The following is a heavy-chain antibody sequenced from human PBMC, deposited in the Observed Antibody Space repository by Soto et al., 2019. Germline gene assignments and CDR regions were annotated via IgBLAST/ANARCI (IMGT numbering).Heavy chain of an antibody. CDR2: ISAYNGNT. CDR1: GYTFTSYG. CDR3: ASFPLSIAVAGYYYYGMDV. D-gene: IGHD6-19*01. J-gene: IGHJ6*02. V-gene: IGHV1-18*04. Sequence: ASVKVSCKASGYTFTSYGISWVRQASGQGLEWMGWISAYNGNTNYAQKLQGRVTMTTDTSTSTAYMELRSLRSDDTAVYYCASFPLSIAVAGYYYYGMDVWGQGTTVTVSS.